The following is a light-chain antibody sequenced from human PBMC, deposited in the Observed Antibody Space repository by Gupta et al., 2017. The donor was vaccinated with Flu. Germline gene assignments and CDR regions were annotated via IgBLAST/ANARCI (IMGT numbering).Light chain of an antibody. V-gene: IGKV1-39*01. CDR1: QSISRY. CDR2: LVS. Sequence: DIQMTQSPSFLSASVGDRVTITCRASQSISRYLNWYQQKPGKAPKLLIYLVSSLQSGVPSRFSGGGSGPDFTLTISSLQPEDFATYYCQQSYNSPYTFGQGTKLEIK. J-gene: IGKJ2*01. CDR3: QQSYNSPYT.